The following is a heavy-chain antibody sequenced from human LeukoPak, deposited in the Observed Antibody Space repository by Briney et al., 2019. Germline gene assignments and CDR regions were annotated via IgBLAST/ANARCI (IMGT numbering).Heavy chain of an antibody. D-gene: IGHD2-15*01. CDR3: TREEGYWSGGSCYTWYYMDV. CDR2: VCSYCSII. Sequence: GGSLRLSCAASGFTLSTYSMNWVRQAPGKGLEWVSYVCSYCSIIYYSDSVKGRFTISRDNAKNSLYLQMNSLRVEDTAAYYCTREEGYWSGGSCYTWYYMDVWGKGTTVTVSS. J-gene: IGHJ6*03. CDR1: GFTLSTYS. V-gene: IGHV3-48*01.